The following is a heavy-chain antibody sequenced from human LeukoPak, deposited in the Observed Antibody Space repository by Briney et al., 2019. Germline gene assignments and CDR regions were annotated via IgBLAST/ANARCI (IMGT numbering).Heavy chain of an antibody. V-gene: IGHV4-59*10. D-gene: IGHD3/OR15-3a*01. CDR2: IYTSGST. J-gene: IGHJ4*02. CDR3: ARGLVTTYYFDY. Sequence: SETLSLTCAVYGGSFSGYYWSWIRQPAGKGLEWIGRIYTSGSTNYNPSLKSRVTMSVDTSKNQFSLKLSSVTAADTAVYYCARGLVTTYYFDYWGQGTLVTVSS. CDR1: GGSFSGYY.